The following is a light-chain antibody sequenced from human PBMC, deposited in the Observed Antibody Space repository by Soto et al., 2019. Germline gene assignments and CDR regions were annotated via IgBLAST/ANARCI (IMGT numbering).Light chain of an antibody. V-gene: IGKV1-5*03. CDR3: QQSFT. CDR1: QSISSW. Sequence: DIQMTQSPSTLSASVGARVTITCRASQSISSWLAWYQQKPGKAPKLLIYKASSLESGVASRFSGSGSGTEFTLTISSLQPDDLATYYCQQSFTFGPGTKVDIK. CDR2: KAS. J-gene: IGKJ3*01.